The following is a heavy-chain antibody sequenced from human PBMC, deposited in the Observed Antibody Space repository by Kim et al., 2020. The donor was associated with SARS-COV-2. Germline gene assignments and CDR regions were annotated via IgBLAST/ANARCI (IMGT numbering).Heavy chain of an antibody. V-gene: IGHV3-53*01. CDR3: ARVCLAVNSCYFDS. Sequence: VDSVKGRFTISRDNSKNIVFIQVNSRRAEETAVYYCARVCLAVNSCYFDSWGQGTLVTVSS. D-gene: IGHD2-2*01. J-gene: IGHJ4*02.